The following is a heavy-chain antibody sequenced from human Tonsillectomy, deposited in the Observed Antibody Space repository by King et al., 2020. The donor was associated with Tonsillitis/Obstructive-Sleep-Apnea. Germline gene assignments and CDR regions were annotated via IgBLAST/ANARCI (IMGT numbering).Heavy chain of an antibody. D-gene: IGHD1-14*01. CDR2: ISGDGDTT. V-gene: IGHV3-43*02. CDR3: AKDTTGPSAFDI. CDR1: GFSFVDYA. J-gene: IGHJ3*02. Sequence: VQLVESGGGVAQLGGSLRLSCAASGFSFVDYAMHWVRHAPGKRLEWVSLISGDGDTTYYADSVRGRFTISRDNSENSLYLQMNSLTTEDTAFYYCAKDTTGPSAFDIRGQGTMVTVSS.